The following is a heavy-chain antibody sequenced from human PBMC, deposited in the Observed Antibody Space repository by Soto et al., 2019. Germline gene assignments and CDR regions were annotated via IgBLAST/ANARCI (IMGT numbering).Heavy chain of an antibody. Sequence: SETLSLTCTVSGGSISSSSYYWGWIRQPPGKGLEWIGSIYYSGSTYYNPSLKSRVTISVDTSKNQFSLKLSSVTAADTAVYYCASLGYSSSWYVGGGGYFDYWGQGTLVTVSS. J-gene: IGHJ4*02. CDR3: ASLGYSSSWYVGGGGYFDY. CDR2: IYYSGST. D-gene: IGHD6-13*01. V-gene: IGHV4-39*01. CDR1: GGSISSSSYY.